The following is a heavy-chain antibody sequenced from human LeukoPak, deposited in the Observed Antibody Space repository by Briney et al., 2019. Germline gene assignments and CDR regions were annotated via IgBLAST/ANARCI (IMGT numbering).Heavy chain of an antibody. Sequence: GGPLRLSCAASGFTFDDYGMSWVRQAPGKALKCVSGINWNGGSTGYADSVKGRFTISRDNAKNSLYLQMNSLRAEDTALYYCARGTLKAAATDFDYWGQGTLVTVSS. CDR3: ARGTLKAAATDFDY. CDR2: INWNGGST. D-gene: IGHD6-13*01. CDR1: GFTFDDYG. J-gene: IGHJ4*02. V-gene: IGHV3-20*04.